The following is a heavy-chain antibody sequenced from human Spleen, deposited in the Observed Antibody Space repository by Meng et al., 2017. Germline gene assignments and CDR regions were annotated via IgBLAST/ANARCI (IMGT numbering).Heavy chain of an antibody. Sequence: GSLRLSCTVSGGSISSYYWSWIRQPPGKGLEWIGYIYYSGSTNYNPSLKSRVTISADISKNQLSLKLSSVTAADTAIYYCARAIFGVIVRYDYWGQGTLVTVSS. CDR2: IYYSGST. D-gene: IGHD3-3*02. J-gene: IGHJ4*02. CDR1: GGSISSYY. CDR3: ARAIFGVIVRYDY. V-gene: IGHV4-59*01.